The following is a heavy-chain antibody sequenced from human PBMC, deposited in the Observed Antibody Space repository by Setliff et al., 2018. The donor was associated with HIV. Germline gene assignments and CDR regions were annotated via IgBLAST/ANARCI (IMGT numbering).Heavy chain of an antibody. CDR2: IYTSGST. Sequence: PSETLSLTCTGAGGSISGYYWSWIRQPPGKGLEWIGYIYTSGSTHYNPSLKSRVTISVDTSKNQFSLKLSSVTASFPPVYYSSRRIGAGNFDYWGQGPLFPLSS. CDR1: GGSISGYY. V-gene: IGHV4-4*09. D-gene: IGHD3-16*01. J-gene: IGHJ4*02. CDR3: SRRIGAGNFDY.